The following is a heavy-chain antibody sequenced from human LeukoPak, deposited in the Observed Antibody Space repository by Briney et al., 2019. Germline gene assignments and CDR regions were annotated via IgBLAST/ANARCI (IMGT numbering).Heavy chain of an antibody. Sequence: SETLFLTCTVSDGSISSGIYYWSWIRQPAGKGLEWIGRIYTSGSTNYNPSLETRVTISVDTSKSQFSLKLRSVTAADMAVYYCATCQGGDAFDIWGQGTMVTVSS. CDR3: ATCQGGDAFDI. D-gene: IGHD1-26*01. V-gene: IGHV4-61*02. CDR2: IYTSGST. J-gene: IGHJ3*02. CDR1: DGSISSGIYY.